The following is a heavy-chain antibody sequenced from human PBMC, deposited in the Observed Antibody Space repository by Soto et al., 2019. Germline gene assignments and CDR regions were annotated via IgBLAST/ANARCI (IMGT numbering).Heavy chain of an antibody. Sequence: PSETLSLACTVSGGSISSGGYYWSWIRQHPGKGLEWIGYIYYSGITYYNPSLKSRVTISVDTSKNQFSLKLSSVTAADTAVYYCARSRDGYNYFDSWGQGTQVTVSS. CDR2: IYYSGIT. V-gene: IGHV4-31*03. CDR1: GGSISSGGYY. J-gene: IGHJ4*02. D-gene: IGHD5-12*01. CDR3: ARSRDGYNYFDS.